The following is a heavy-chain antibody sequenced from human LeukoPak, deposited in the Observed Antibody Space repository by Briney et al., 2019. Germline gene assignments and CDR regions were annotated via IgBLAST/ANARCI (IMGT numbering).Heavy chain of an antibody. D-gene: IGHD4-17*01. CDR3: ARDVGVYGDYAILGY. CDR2: ISSNSRTI. V-gene: IGHV3-48*01. Sequence: GGSLRLSCAASGFNFSSYAMNWVRQAPGKGLAWISFISSNSRTILYTDSVKGRFTRSRDNAKNSLYLQMNNLRVEDSAVYYCARDVGVYGDYAILGYWGQGTLVTVSS. J-gene: IGHJ4*02. CDR1: GFNFSSYA.